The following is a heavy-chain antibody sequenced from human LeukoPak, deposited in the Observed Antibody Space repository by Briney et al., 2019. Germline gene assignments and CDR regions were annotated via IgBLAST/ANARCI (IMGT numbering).Heavy chain of an antibody. J-gene: IGHJ4*02. CDR1: GYTFTGYY. D-gene: IGHD1-26*01. Sequence: ASVKVSCKASGYTFTGYYMHWVRQAPGQGLEWTGWINPNSGGTIYAQKFQGRVTMTEDTSTDTAYMELSSLRSEDTAVYYCATEVLSGSYVAWGQGTLVTVSS. CDR2: INPNSGGT. V-gene: IGHV1-2*02. CDR3: ATEVLSGSYVA.